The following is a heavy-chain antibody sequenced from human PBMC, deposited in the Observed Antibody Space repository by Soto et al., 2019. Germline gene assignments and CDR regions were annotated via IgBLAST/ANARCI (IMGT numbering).Heavy chain of an antibody. V-gene: IGHV3-33*01. CDR3: ARDTGQDYYYGMDV. Sequence: QVQLVESGGGVVQPGRSLRLSCAASGFTFSSYGMHWVRQAPGKGLEWVAVIWYDGSNKYYADSVKGRFTISRDNSKNTLYLQMNSLRAEDTAVYHCARDTGQDYYYGMDVWGQWTTVTVSS. CDR2: IWYDGSNK. CDR1: GFTFSSYG. J-gene: IGHJ6*02.